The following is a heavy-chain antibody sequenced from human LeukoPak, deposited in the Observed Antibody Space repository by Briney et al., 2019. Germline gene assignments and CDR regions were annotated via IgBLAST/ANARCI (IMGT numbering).Heavy chain of an antibody. J-gene: IGHJ4*02. D-gene: IGHD1-26*01. V-gene: IGHV3-11*01. CDR2: ISDTGTSK. CDR1: GFTFSAYY. CDR3: ARDGRGNYHLDL. Sequence: GGSLRLSCAASGFTFSAYYMAWIRQAPGKRLEWISYISDTGTSKYYADFVKGRFTISRDNTKNSMYLQINSLGAEDTAVYYCARDGRGNYHLDLWGQGTLVTVSS.